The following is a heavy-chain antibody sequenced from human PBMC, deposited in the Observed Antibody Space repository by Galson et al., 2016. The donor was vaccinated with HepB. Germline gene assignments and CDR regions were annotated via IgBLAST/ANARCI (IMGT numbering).Heavy chain of an antibody. CDR3: ARGGPHTYYDSNGYPHLDAFDI. Sequence: SVKVSCKASGGTFSSDAISWVRQAPGQGLEWMGGIIPMIGTGNHAQKSQGRITITADESTNTAYMELSSLTSEDTAVYYCARGGPHTYYDSNGYPHLDAFDIWGQGTMVTISS. CDR2: IIPMIGTG. J-gene: IGHJ3*02. CDR1: GGTFSSDA. V-gene: IGHV1-69*13. D-gene: IGHD3-22*01.